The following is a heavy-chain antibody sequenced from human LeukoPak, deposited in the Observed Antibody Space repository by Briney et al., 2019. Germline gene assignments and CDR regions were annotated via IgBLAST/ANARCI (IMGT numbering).Heavy chain of an antibody. V-gene: IGHV1-46*01. CDR2: INPSDGST. CDR3: ARDPRHDDFWSRFDP. CDR1: GYTFTSYD. J-gene: IGHJ5*02. Sequence: GASVKVSCKASGYTFTSYDINWVRQAPGQGPEWMGIINPSDGSTSYAQKFQGRVTMTRDTSTSTVYMELSSLRTEDTAVYYCARDPRHDDFWSRFDPWGQGTLVTVSS. D-gene: IGHD3-3*01.